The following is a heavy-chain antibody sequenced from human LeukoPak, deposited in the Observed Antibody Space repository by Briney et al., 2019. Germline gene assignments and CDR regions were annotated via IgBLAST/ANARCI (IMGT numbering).Heavy chain of an antibody. CDR3: ASGVYSSGYQQSGY. CDR1: GFTFSSYW. J-gene: IGHJ4*02. CDR2: IKQDGSEK. V-gene: IGHV3-7*01. D-gene: IGHD3-22*01. Sequence: GGSLRLSCAASGFTFSSYWMSWVRQAPGKGLEWVANIKQDGSEKYYVDSVKGRFTISRDNAKNSLYLQMNSLRAEDTAVYYCASGVYSSGYQQSGYWGQGTLVTVSS.